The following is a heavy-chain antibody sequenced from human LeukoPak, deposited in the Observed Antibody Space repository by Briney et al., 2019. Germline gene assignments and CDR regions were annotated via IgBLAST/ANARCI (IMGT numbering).Heavy chain of an antibody. D-gene: IGHD6-13*01. Sequence: SVKVSCKASGGTFSSYAISWVRQAPGQGLEWLGRIIPIFGTANYAQKFQGRVTITTDESTSTAYMELSSLRSEDTAVYYCARLAAAAPGFDYWGQGTLVTVSS. J-gene: IGHJ4*02. V-gene: IGHV1-69*05. CDR1: GGTFSSYA. CDR2: IIPIFGTA. CDR3: ARLAAAAPGFDY.